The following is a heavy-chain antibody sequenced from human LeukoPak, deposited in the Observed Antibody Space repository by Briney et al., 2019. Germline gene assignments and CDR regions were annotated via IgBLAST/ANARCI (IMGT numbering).Heavy chain of an antibody. Sequence: GGSLRLSCAASGFTVSTNYMTWVRQAPGKGLEWVSYISSSDSTIYYADSVKGRFTISRDNAKNTLYLQMNSLRAEDTAVYYCASDSWGQGTLVTVSS. CDR2: ISSSDSTI. V-gene: IGHV3-11*04. J-gene: IGHJ4*02. CDR1: GFTVSTNY. CDR3: ASDS.